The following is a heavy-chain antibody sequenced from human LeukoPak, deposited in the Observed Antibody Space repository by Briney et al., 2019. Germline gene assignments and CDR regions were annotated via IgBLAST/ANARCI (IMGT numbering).Heavy chain of an antibody. CDR2: IYYSGST. CDR3: ARWKMRAFDY. V-gene: IGHV4-59*01. J-gene: IGHJ4*02. CDR1: GGSISSYY. D-gene: IGHD1-1*01. Sequence: SETLSLTCTVSGGSISSYYWSWIRQPPGKGLEWNGYIYYSGSTNYNPSLKSRVTISVDTSKNQFSLKLSSVTAADTAVYYCARWKMRAFDYWGQGTLVTVSS.